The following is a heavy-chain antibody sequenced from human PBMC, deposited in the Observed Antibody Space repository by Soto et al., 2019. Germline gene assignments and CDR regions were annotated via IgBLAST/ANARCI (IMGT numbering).Heavy chain of an antibody. D-gene: IGHD6-6*01. V-gene: IGHV4-34*01. CDR1: GGSFSGYY. J-gene: IGHJ3*02. CDR2: ISHSGST. CDR3: ASMDSSSSGAFDI. Sequence: QVQLQQWGAGLLKPSETLSLTCAVYGGSFSGYYWSWIRQPPGKGLEWIGEISHSGSTNYNPSLKSRVTISVDTSKSQFSLKLSSVTAADTAVYYCASMDSSSSGAFDIWGQGTMVTVSS.